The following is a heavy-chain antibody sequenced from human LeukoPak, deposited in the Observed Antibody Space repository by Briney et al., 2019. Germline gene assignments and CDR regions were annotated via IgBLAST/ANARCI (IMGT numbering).Heavy chain of an antibody. CDR2: IYSGGST. CDR1: GFTVSSNY. V-gene: IGHV3-53*04. D-gene: IGHD6-19*01. Sequence: GGSLRLSCAASGFTVSSNYMNWVRQAPGKGLEWVSVIYSGGSTYYADSVKGRFTISRHNSKNTLYLQMNSLRAEDTAVYYCAAGSGWYADAFDIWGQGTMVTVSS. CDR3: AAGSGWYADAFDI. J-gene: IGHJ3*02.